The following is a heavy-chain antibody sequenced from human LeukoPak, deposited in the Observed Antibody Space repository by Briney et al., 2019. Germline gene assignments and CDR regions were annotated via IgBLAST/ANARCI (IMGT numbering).Heavy chain of an antibody. D-gene: IGHD2-15*01. CDR3: AKAPVTTCSGACCYPFDY. V-gene: IGHV3-23*01. Sequence: GRSLRLSCAASGFTLSSYAMSWVRQAPGEGLEWVSAISVSDNTYHADSVKGRFTISRDSSKNTLYLQMNRLRAEDAAVYYCAKAPVTTCSGACCYPFDYWGQGTLVTVSS. J-gene: IGHJ4*02. CDR1: GFTLSSYA. CDR2: ISVSDNT.